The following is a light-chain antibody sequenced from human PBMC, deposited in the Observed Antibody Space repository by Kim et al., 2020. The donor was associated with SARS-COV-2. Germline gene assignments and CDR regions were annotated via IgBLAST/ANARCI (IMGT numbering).Light chain of an antibody. CDR1: RSVGSN. J-gene: IGKJ4*01. V-gene: IGKV3-15*01. Sequence: ERVMTQSPVTLSVSPGDRVTLSCRASRSVGSNLAWYQHKPGQAPRLLIYGASITATGVTARFSGRGSGTDFTLTISSLQSEDCGIYYCQHYDSWPTFGGGTKVDIK. CDR3: QHYDSWPT. CDR2: GAS.